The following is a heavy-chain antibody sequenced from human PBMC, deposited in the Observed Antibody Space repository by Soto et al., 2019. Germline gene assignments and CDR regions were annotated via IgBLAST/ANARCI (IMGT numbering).Heavy chain of an antibody. J-gene: IGHJ4*02. Sequence: GGSLRLSCAASGFTFDDYAMHWVRQAPGKGLEWVSGISWNSGSIGYADSVKGRFTISRDNAKNSLYLQMNSLRAEDTALYYCAKDLWGSGSGSYYTPFDYWGQGTLVTVSS. CDR1: GFTFDDYA. V-gene: IGHV3-9*01. D-gene: IGHD3-10*01. CDR3: AKDLWGSGSGSYYTPFDY. CDR2: ISWNSGSI.